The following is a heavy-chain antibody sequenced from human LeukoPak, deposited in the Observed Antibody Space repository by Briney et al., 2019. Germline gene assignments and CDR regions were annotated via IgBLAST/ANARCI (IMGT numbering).Heavy chain of an antibody. Sequence: PGGSLRLSCAASGFTFSSYAMSWVRQAPGKGLEWVSAISGSGGSTYYADSVKDRFTISRDNSKNTLYLQMNSLRAEDTAVYYCAKISGSYLSYFDYWGQGTLVTVSS. CDR3: AKISGSYLSYFDY. D-gene: IGHD1-26*01. J-gene: IGHJ4*02. V-gene: IGHV3-23*01. CDR2: ISGSGGST. CDR1: GFTFSSYA.